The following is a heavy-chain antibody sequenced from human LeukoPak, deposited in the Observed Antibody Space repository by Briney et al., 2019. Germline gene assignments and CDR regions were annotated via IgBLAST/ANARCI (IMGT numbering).Heavy chain of an antibody. Sequence: SETLSLTCAVYGGSFSGYYWSWIRQPPGKGLEWIGEINHSGSTNYNPSLKSRVTISVDTSKNQFSLKLSSMTAADTAVYYCASGYSYGYTAALDYWGQGTLVTVSS. V-gene: IGHV4-34*01. CDR3: ASGYSYGYTAALDY. D-gene: IGHD5-18*01. J-gene: IGHJ4*02. CDR2: INHSGST. CDR1: GGSFSGYY.